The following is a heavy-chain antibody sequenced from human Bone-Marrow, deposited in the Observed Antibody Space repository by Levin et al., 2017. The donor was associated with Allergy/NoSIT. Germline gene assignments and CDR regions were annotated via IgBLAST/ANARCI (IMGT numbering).Heavy chain of an antibody. D-gene: IGHD3-10*01. V-gene: IGHV4-59*01. Sequence: PSETLSLTCTVSGGSISGYYWSWVRQPPGKGLEWVGHIFYSGSTNYNPSLKSRVTISINTSKNQFSLNLTSVTAADTAFYYCARSVAGECDYRSEGTLVTVAS. J-gene: IGHJ4*02. CDR3: ARSVAGECDY. CDR1: GGSISGYY. CDR2: IFYSGST.